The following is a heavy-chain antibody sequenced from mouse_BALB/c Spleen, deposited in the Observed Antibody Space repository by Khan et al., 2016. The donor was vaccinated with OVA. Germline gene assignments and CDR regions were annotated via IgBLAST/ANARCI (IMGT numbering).Heavy chain of an antibody. J-gene: IGHJ2*01. CDR3: ARNRESDYFDY. CDR2: IWAGGST. CDR1: GFSLTSYG. V-gene: IGHV2-9*02. Sequence: VKLMESGPGLVAPSQSLSITCTVSGFSLTSYGIHWVRQPPGKSLEWLGIIWAGGSTNYNSALMSRLSISKDNSRSQVFLKMNSLQPDDTAMYFCARNRESDYFDYWGQGTTLTVSS.